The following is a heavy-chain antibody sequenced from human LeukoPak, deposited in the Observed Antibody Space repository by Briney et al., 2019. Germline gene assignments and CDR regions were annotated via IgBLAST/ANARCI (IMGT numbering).Heavy chain of an antibody. J-gene: IGHJ6*02. Sequence: SETLSLTCTVSGGSFSSYYWSWIRQPPGEGLEWIGYIYYSGSASHNPSLKSRVTISVDTSKNQFSLNLNSVTAADTAVYYCARDCGRGGSCYYYYGMDVWGQGTTVTVSS. V-gene: IGHV4-59*01. D-gene: IGHD2-15*01. CDR2: IYYSGSA. CDR1: GGSFSSYY. CDR3: ARDCGRGGSCYYYYGMDV.